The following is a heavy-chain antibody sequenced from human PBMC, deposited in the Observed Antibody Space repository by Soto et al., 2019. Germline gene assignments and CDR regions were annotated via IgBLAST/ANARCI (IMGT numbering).Heavy chain of an antibody. CDR1: GITFSSYA. D-gene: IGHD5-18*01. CDR3: TASLWILVWTQLYLKAPFDY. Sequence: GGSLRLSCAASGITFSSYAMSWVRQAPGKGLEWVSGMSGSGGSTYYADSVKGRFTISRDNSKNTLHLQMNSLRAEDTAVYYCTASLWILVWTQLYLKAPFDYWGQGTLVTVSS. CDR2: MSGSGGST. J-gene: IGHJ4*02. V-gene: IGHV3-23*01.